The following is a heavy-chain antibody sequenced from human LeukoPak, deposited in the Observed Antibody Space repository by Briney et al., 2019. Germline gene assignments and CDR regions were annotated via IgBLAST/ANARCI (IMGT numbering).Heavy chain of an antibody. CDR3: ARAQVPIVVVPAAIDY. J-gene: IGHJ4*02. CDR2: ISYDGSNK. Sequence: GGSLRLSCAASGFTFSSYAMHWVRQAPGKGLEWVAVISYDGSNKYYADSVKGRFTISRDNSKNTLYLQMNSLRAEDTAVYYCARAQVPIVVVPAAIDYWGQGTLVTVSS. V-gene: IGHV3-30-3*01. D-gene: IGHD2-2*01. CDR1: GFTFSSYA.